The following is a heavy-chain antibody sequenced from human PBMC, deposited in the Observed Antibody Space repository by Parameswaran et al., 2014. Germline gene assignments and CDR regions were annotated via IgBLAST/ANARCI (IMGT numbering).Heavy chain of an antibody. CDR3: AISPKRYYYYGMDV. Sequence: WVRQAPGQGLEWMGGIIPIFGTANYAQKFQGRVTITADESTSTAYMELSSLRSEDTAVYYCAISPKRYYYYGMDVWGQGTTVTVS. J-gene: IGHJ6*02. V-gene: IGHV1-69*01. CDR2: IIPIFGTA.